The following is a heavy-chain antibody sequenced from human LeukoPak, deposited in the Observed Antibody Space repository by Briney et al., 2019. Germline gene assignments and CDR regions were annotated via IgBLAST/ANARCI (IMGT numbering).Heavy chain of an antibody. Sequence: SETLSLTCAVSGGSISSGGYSWSWIRQPPGKGLEWIGYIYHSGSTYYNPSLKSRVTISVDRSKNQFSLKLSSVTAADTAVYYCARAVDYGGNSDYFDYWGQGTLVTVSS. CDR3: ARAVDYGGNSDYFDY. CDR2: IYHSGST. V-gene: IGHV4-30-2*01. J-gene: IGHJ4*02. CDR1: GGSISSGGYS. D-gene: IGHD4-23*01.